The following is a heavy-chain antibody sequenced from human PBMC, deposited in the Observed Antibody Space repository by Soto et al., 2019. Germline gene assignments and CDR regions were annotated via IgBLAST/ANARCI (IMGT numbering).Heavy chain of an antibody. V-gene: IGHV3-23*01. Sequence: EVQLLESGGGLVQPGESLRISCAASTFTFRTYAMTWVRQAPGKGLEWVSSISVGGDASYHTDSVNGRFTISRDSSKNTVYLQMHSLQPEDTAIYDCSRDTNGDDVGAFDAWGQGTMGSVST. CDR2: ISVGGDAS. CDR1: TFTFRTYA. J-gene: IGHJ3*01. D-gene: IGHD2-8*01. CDR3: SRDTNGDDVGAFDA.